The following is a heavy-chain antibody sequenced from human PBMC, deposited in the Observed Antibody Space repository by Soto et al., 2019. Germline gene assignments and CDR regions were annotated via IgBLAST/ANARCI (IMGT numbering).Heavy chain of an antibody. CDR3: ARLPVVVIALGYFDP. J-gene: IGHJ5*02. D-gene: IGHD2-21*01. Sequence: QLQLQESGPGLVKPSETLSLTCTVSGDSISSSYYWGWVRQPPGKGLECIGAVYYTGFTYYNPSLKSRLTISLDTSKNQSSLRLSSVTAADTAIYYCARLPVVVIALGYFDPWGPGTLVTVSS. V-gene: IGHV4-39*01. CDR2: VYYTGFT. CDR1: GDSISSSYY.